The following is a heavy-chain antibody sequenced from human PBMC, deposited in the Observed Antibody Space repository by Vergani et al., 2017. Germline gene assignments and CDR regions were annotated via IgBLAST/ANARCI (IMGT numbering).Heavy chain of an antibody. Sequence: VQLLQSGGGVIQPGGSVRLSCAASGFTFSSYGMHWVRQAPGKGLEWVAFIRYDGSNKYYADSVKGRFTISRDNSKNTLYLQMNSLRAEDTAVYYCAKASRSVVMWYYGMDVWGQGTTVTVSS. V-gene: IGHV3-30*02. CDR1: GFTFSSYG. CDR2: IRYDGSNK. J-gene: IGHJ6*02. CDR3: AKASRSVVMWYYGMDV. D-gene: IGHD3-22*01.